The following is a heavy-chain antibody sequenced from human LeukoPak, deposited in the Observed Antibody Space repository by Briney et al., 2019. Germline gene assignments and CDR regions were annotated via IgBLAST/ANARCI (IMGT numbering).Heavy chain of an antibody. CDR3: ARRGTFGYCSGGSCSNWFDP. D-gene: IGHD2-15*01. CDR2: IIPILGIA. CDR1: GGTFSSYA. V-gene: IGHV1-69*04. J-gene: IGHJ5*02. Sequence: SVKVSCKASGGTFSSYAISWVRQAPGQGLEWMGRIIPILGIANYAQKFQSRVTITADKSTSTAYMELSSLRSEDTAVYYCARRGTFGYCSGGSCSNWFDPWGQGTLVTVSS.